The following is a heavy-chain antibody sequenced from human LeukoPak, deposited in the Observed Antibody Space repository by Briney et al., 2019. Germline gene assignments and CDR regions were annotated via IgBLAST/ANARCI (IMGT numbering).Heavy chain of an antibody. V-gene: IGHV3-11*04. CDR1: GFTFSDYS. CDR2: IGYSESSI. CDR3: ARVGGRRGYTSVFYYYYYMDV. Sequence: TGGSLRLSCAASGFTFSDYSLSWIRQVPGKGLDCISYIGYSESSIFYAVSVKGRFTISRDNAKNSLYLQMDSLRAEDTAVYFCARVGGRRGYTSVFYYYYYMDVWGKGTTVTISS. J-gene: IGHJ6*03. D-gene: IGHD5-18*01.